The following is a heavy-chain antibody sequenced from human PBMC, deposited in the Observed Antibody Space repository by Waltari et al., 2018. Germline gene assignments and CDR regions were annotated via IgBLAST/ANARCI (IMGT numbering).Heavy chain of an antibody. V-gene: IGHV3-23*04. Sequence: EVQLVESGGDLVQPGGSLRLSCAASGFTFSSYTIYWVRQAPGKGLEWVSAIRGGGGAYYADSVKGRFTISRDNSRNTVFLQMNTLRVEDTAVYYCANLLSWGQGTTVAVSS. CDR3: ANLLS. CDR2: IRGGGGA. J-gene: IGHJ5*02. CDR1: GFTFSSYT. D-gene: IGHD3-3*01.